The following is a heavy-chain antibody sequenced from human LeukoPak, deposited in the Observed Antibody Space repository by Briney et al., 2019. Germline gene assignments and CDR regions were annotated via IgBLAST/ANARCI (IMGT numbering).Heavy chain of an antibody. J-gene: IGHJ4*02. D-gene: IGHD4-17*01. Sequence: GGSLRLSCAASGFTFSSFGMNWVRQAAGKGLQWVSGLGSDGRTHYADSVKGRFTISRDISKNAVYLQMNSLRAEDTAVYYCARDSYGDANFDSWGQGTLVTVSS. CDR1: GFTFSSFG. CDR2: LGSDGRT. CDR3: ARDSYGDANFDS. V-gene: IGHV3-53*01.